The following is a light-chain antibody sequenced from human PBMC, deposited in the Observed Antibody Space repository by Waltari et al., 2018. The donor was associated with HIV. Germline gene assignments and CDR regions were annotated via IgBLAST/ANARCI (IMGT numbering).Light chain of an antibody. V-gene: IGLV3-25*03. CDR2: KDD. Sequence: SYELAQPFSVSVSPGQTAAITCFGYALANQYTNWYQQKPGPSHVLVICKDDERPSGVPERFSGSRSGTTVTLTISGVQAEDEADYYCQSTDVRGSQVIFGGGTKLTVL. CDR3: QSTDVRGSQVI. CDR1: ALANQY. J-gene: IGLJ2*01.